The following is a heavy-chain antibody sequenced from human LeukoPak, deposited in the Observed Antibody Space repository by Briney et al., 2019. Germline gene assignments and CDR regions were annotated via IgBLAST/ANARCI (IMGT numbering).Heavy chain of an antibody. J-gene: IGHJ5*02. CDR1: GFTFDDYA. D-gene: IGHD3-10*01. CDR2: ISWNSGSI. V-gene: IGHV3-9*01. CDR3: AKDGLYGSGLGNWFDP. Sequence: GRSLRLSCAASGFTFDDYAMHWVRQAPGKGLEWVSGISWNSGSIGYADSVKGRFTISRDNAKNSLYLQMNSLRAEDTALYYCAKDGLYGSGLGNWFDPWGQGTLVTVPS.